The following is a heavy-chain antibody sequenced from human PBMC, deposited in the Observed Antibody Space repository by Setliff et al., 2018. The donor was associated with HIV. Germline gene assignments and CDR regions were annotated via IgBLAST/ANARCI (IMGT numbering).Heavy chain of an antibody. J-gene: IGHJ6*03. CDR1: GGSLDSGNYY. D-gene: IGHD3-9*01. V-gene: IGHV4-61*02. CDR2: ASPSGSS. CDR3: ARSNSGSGTGRGYYYHMDV. Sequence: PSETLSLTCTISGGSLDSGNYYWSWIRQPAGKGLEWIGRASPSGSSNYSPSLESRVSISIDTSKQFSLNVRSLTAADTAVYYCARSNSGSGTGRGYYYHMDVWGKGTTVTVSS.